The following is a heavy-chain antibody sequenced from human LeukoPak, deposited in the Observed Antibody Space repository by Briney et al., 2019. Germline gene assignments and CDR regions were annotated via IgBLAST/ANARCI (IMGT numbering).Heavy chain of an antibody. CDR1: GGTFSSYA. CDR2: IIPIFGTA. V-gene: IGHV1-69*05. Sequence: GASVKVSCKASGGTFSSYAISWVRQAPGQGREWMGGIIPIFGTANYAQKFQGRVTITTDESTSTDYMELSSLRSEDTAVYYCARGPRVKQWLVYYFDYWGQGTLVTVSS. J-gene: IGHJ4*02. CDR3: ARGPRVKQWLVYYFDY. D-gene: IGHD6-19*01.